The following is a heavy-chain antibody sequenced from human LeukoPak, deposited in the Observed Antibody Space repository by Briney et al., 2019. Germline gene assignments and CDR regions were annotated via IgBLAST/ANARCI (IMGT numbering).Heavy chain of an antibody. J-gene: IGHJ4*02. CDR2: IQHDGSNK. V-gene: IGHV3-30*02. Sequence: GGSLRLSCAASGFTLSGFGMHWVRQAPGKGLEWVAFIQHDGSNKYYGDSVKGRFTISRDNSKNTLYLQMSSLRSEDTAVYFCAKDVVGQQWPENYWGQGTLVTVSS. CDR1: GFTLSGFG. D-gene: IGHD6-19*01. CDR3: AKDVVGQQWPENY.